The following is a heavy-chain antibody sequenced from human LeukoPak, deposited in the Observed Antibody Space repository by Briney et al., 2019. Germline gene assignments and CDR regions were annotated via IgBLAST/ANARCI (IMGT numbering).Heavy chain of an antibody. J-gene: IGHJ4*02. CDR3: ARGYCSGGSCYREEYYFDY. CDR1: GGTFSSYA. V-gene: IGHV1-69*13. D-gene: IGHD2-15*01. Sequence: SVKVSCKASGGTFSSYAISWVRQPPGQGLEWMGGIIPIFGTANYAQKFQGRVTITADESTSTAYMELSSLRSEDTAVYYCARGYCSGGSCYREEYYFDYWGQGTLVTVSS. CDR2: IIPIFGTA.